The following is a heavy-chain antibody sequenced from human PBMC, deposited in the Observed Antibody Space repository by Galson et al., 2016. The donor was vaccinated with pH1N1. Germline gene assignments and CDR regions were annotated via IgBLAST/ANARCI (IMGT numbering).Heavy chain of an antibody. J-gene: IGHJ3*02. D-gene: IGHD4-17*01. CDR3: ARQNDYGDYRGDAFDI. Sequence: QSGAEVKKPGESLKISCKGSGYRFPSSWIGWVRQMPGKGLEWMGIIYLGGSLIRYRPSFQGQVTISADKSVNIVYLEWVSLKASDTAMYYCARQNDYGDYRGDAFDIWGQGTVVIVSS. CDR1: GYRFPSSW. CDR2: IYLGGSLI. V-gene: IGHV5-51*01.